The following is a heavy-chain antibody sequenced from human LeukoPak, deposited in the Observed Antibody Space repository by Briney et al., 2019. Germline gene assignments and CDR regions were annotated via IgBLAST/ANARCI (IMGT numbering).Heavy chain of an antibody. CDR3: ARGDGVYDYVWGRSY. D-gene: IGHD3-16*01. Sequence: GGSLRLSCAASGFMFSDYCMVWIRQAPGKGLEWVAYISSGGDTFFYADSVKGRFTISRDNSGDSLHLQMNSLRVEDTAVYYCARGDGVYDYVWGRSYWGQGTLVTVSS. CDR1: GFMFSDYC. V-gene: IGHV3-11*01. CDR2: ISSGGDTF. J-gene: IGHJ4*02.